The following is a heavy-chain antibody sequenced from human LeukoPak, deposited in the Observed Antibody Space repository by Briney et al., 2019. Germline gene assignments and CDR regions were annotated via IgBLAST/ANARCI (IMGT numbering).Heavy chain of an antibody. CDR1: GGSISSNNYY. CDR3: ARRDSYSGGWFDP. CDR2: IYYSGST. Sequence: PSETLSLTCTVSGGSISSNNYYRGWVRQPPGKGLDLIGTIYYSGSTYYNPSLKSRVTISVDTSKNQFSLKLSSVTAADTAVYYCARRDSYSGGWFDPWGQGTLVTVSS. J-gene: IGHJ5*02. V-gene: IGHV4-39*01. D-gene: IGHD2-15*01.